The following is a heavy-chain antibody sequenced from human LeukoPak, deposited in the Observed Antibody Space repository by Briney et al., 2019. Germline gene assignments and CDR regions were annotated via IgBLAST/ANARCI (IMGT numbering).Heavy chain of an antibody. CDR1: GYSMRSGYY. D-gene: IGHD3-9*01. Sequence: SETLSLTCVVSGYSMRSGYYWGWIRQPPGKGLEWIGSIFHSGSTYYNPSLKSRVTISVDTSKNQFSLKLSSVTAADTAVYYCARLPPEGYDILTGYYSPYFDYWGQGTLVIVSS. CDR3: ARLPPEGYDILTGYYSPYFDY. V-gene: IGHV4-38-2*01. J-gene: IGHJ4*02. CDR2: IFHSGST.